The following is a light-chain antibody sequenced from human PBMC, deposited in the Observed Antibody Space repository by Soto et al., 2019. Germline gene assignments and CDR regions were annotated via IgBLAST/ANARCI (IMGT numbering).Light chain of an antibody. CDR1: QSVSNN. Sequence: EIVMTQSPATLSVSPGERATLSCRASQSVSNNLAWYQKKPGQAPRLLIYGASNRATSIPARFIGSGSGTEFTLNISMLPAEDFAFYYCQQYNNWWSFGQGTRVDIK. CDR3: QQYNNWWS. J-gene: IGKJ1*01. V-gene: IGKV3-15*01. CDR2: GAS.